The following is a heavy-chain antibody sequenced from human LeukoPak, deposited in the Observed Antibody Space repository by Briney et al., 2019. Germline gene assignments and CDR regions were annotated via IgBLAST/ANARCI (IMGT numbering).Heavy chain of an antibody. CDR2: IYYSGST. Sequence: PSETLSLTCTVPGGSISRYYWSWIRQPPGKGLEWIGYIYYSGSTNYNPSLKSRVTISVDTSKNQFSLKLSSVTAADTAVYYCARHADSYSSSHHFDYWGQGNLVTVSS. V-gene: IGHV4-59*08. CDR3: ARHADSYSSSHHFDY. CDR1: GGSISRYY. D-gene: IGHD6-6*01. J-gene: IGHJ4*02.